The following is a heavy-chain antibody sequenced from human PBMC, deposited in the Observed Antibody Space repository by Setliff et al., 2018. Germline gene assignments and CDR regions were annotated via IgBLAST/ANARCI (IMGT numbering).Heavy chain of an antibody. V-gene: IGHV4-59*01. CDR2: IYYSGST. J-gene: IGHJ3*02. Sequence: PSETLSLTCTVSGGSISSYYWSWIRQPPGKGLEWIGYIYYSGSTNYNPSLKSRVTISVDTSKNQFSLKLSSVTAADTAVYYCAREWNYYDSSGYGYAFDIWGQGTMGTVSS. D-gene: IGHD3-22*01. CDR1: GGSISSYY. CDR3: AREWNYYDSSGYGYAFDI.